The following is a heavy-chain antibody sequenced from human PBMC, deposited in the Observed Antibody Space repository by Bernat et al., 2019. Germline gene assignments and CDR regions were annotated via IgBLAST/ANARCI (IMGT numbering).Heavy chain of an antibody. CDR1: GFTFSNAW. CDR2: IKSNPDGGTT. Sequence: EVQLVESGGGLVKPGGSLRLSCAASGFTFSNAWMSWVRQAPGKGLEWVGRIKSNPDGGTTDYAAPVKGRFAISRDDSKNTLYLQMNSLRAEDTAVYYCASTAVAGPYSGSYIDYWGQGTLVTVSS. D-gene: IGHD1-26*01. CDR3: ASTAVAGPYSGSYIDY. J-gene: IGHJ4*02. V-gene: IGHV3-15*01.